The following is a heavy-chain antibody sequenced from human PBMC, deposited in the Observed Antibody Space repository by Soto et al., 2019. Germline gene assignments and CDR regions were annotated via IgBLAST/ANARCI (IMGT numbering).Heavy chain of an antibody. Sequence: GGSLRLSCAASGFTFSDYSMSWIRQAPGKGLEWVSTITSDGGNTYYVDSVKGRFTISRDNSKNTLYLQMNSLRAEDTAVYYCARDMLSVTLGFDPWGQGT. CDR1: GFTFSDYS. CDR3: ARDMLSVTLGFDP. V-gene: IGHV3-23*01. CDR2: ITSDGGNT. J-gene: IGHJ5*02. D-gene: IGHD3-16*02.